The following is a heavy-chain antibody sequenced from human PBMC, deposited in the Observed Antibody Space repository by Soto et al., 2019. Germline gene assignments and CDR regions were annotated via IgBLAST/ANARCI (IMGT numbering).Heavy chain of an antibody. D-gene: IGHD3-9*01. CDR1: GGAFSGYD. CDR3: ARGRYFDWLIPYYYYYGMDV. CDR2: INHSGGT. V-gene: IGHV4-34*01. Sequence: SETLSLTGAVYGGAFSGYDWGWIRKPPGKGREWIGEINHSGGTNYNPSLKSRVTITVDTSKNQFSLKLSPVTAADTAVYYCARGRYFDWLIPYYYYYGMDVWGQGTTVTVSS. J-gene: IGHJ6*02.